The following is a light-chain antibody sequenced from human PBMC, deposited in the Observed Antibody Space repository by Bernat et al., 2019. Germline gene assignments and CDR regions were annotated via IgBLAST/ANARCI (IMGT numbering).Light chain of an antibody. V-gene: IGKV1-27*01. Sequence: DIQMTQSPSSLSAYVGDRVTITCRASQGIRNDLAWYQQKPGKLPKLLIYAASTLQSGVPYRFSGSGSGTDFTLTISSLQPEDFATYYCQQSYSTPYTFGQGTKLEIK. CDR1: QGIRND. J-gene: IGKJ2*01. CDR2: AAS. CDR3: QQSYSTPYT.